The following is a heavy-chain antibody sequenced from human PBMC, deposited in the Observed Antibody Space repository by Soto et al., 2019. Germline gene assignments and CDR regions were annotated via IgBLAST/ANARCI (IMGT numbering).Heavy chain of an antibody. J-gene: IGHJ4*02. Sequence: QLQLQESGPGLVKPSETLSLTCTVSGGSISSSSYYWGWIRQPPGKGLEWIGSIYYSGSTYYNPSLKSRVTISVDTSKNQFSLKLSSLTAADTAVYYCASAEAYDSSGYYPDFDYWGQGTLVTVSS. CDR2: IYYSGST. D-gene: IGHD3-22*01. CDR3: ASAEAYDSSGYYPDFDY. V-gene: IGHV4-39*01. CDR1: GGSISSSSYY.